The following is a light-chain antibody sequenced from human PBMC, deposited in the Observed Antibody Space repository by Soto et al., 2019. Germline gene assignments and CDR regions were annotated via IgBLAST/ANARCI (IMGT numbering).Light chain of an antibody. V-gene: IGLV2-14*01. CDR1: SSDVGAYNF. CDR3: SSYTTSAPYV. Sequence: QSALTQPASVSGSPGQSITISCTGTSSDVGAYNFVSWYQHHPGRAPKPIIYEVTIRPSGVSNRFSGSKSGNTASLTISGLQAEDEAHYYCSSYTTSAPYVFGSGTKVTVL. J-gene: IGLJ1*01. CDR2: EVT.